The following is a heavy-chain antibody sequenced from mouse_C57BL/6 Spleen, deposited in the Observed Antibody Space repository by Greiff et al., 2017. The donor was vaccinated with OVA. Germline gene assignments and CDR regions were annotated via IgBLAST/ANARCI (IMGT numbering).Heavy chain of an antibody. CDR2: IYPGSGRT. CDR1: GYTFTSYW. J-gene: IGHJ2*01. Sequence: QVQLQQPGAELVKPGASVKMSCKASGYTFTSYWITWVKQRPGQGLEWIGAIYPGSGRTNYNEKFKGKATLTVDTSSSTAYMQLSSLTSEDSAVXYCARVSYDYNEGYYIDDWGQGTTLTVSS. V-gene: IGHV1-55*01. D-gene: IGHD2-4*01. CDR3: ARVSYDYNEGYYIDD.